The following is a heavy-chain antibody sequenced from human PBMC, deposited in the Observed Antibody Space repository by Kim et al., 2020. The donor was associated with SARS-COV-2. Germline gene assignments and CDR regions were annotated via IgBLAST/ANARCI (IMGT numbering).Heavy chain of an antibody. D-gene: IGHD6-19*01. Sequence: GGSLRLSCGASGFTVNNFAMSWVRQAPGKGLEWVSSNPGGGGRTFYADSVKGRFTISRDNSKNTVFLQMNSVRAEDTAVYYCAKAQPLSSVSYAFEDCGQRTPGTASS. CDR1: GFTVNNFA. J-gene: IGHJ4*02. CDR3: AKAQPLSSVSYAFED. V-gene: IGHV3-23*01. CDR2: NPGGGGRT.